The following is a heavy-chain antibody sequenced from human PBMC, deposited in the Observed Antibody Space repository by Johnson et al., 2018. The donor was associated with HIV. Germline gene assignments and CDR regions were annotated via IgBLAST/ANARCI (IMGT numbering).Heavy chain of an antibody. J-gene: IGHJ3*02. CDR3: ARGGRAHYGGNFGAFDI. D-gene: IGHD4-23*01. CDR2: IKSKTDGGTT. CDR1: GFSFTNAW. Sequence: VQLVESGGGLVKPGGSLRLSCAASGFSFTNAWMSWVRQAPGKGLEWVGRIKSKTDGGTTEFAAPVKGRFTMSRDDSKTTLYLQMNSLRPEDTAVYYCARGGRAHYGGNFGAFDIRGQGTMVTVSS. V-gene: IGHV3-15*01.